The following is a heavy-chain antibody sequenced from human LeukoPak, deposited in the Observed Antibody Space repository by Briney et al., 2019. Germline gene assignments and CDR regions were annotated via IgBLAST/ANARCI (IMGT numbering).Heavy chain of an antibody. CDR2: INHSGST. J-gene: IGHJ6*03. CDR1: GHFISSGYY. V-gene: IGHV4-38-2*01. CDR3: ARPRYCSISSCYYMDV. D-gene: IGHD2-2*01. Sequence: SETLSLTCAVSGHFISSGYYWGWIRQPPGKGLEWIGSINHSGSTYYNPSLKSRVTISVNTSKNQFSLKLRSVTAADTAVYYCARPRYCSISSCYYMDVWGNGTTVTVSS.